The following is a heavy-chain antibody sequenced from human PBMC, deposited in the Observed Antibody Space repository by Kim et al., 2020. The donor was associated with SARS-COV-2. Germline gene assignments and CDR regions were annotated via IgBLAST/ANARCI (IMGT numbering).Heavy chain of an antibody. Sequence: GGSLRLSCAASGFTFSSQDMSWVRQAPGKGLEWISFITSSSSKTAYADSVKGRFTISRDNAKNSLYLQMSSLRDDDTGIYYCTRDRVGENRGDDWGQGTLVAVSS. V-gene: IGHV3-48*02. CDR2: ITSSSSKT. J-gene: IGHJ4*02. CDR3: TRDRVGENRGDD. D-gene: IGHD3-10*01. CDR1: GFTFSSQD.